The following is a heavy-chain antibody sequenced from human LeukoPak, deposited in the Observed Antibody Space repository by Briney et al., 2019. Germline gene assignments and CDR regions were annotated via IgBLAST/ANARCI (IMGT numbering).Heavy chain of an antibody. D-gene: IGHD6-13*01. CDR1: GFTFSSYG. J-gene: IGHJ4*02. CDR2: IWYDGSNK. V-gene: IGHV3-33*01. CDR3: ARDSGYSSPVGVDH. Sequence: GGSLRLSCAASGFTFSSYGMHWVRQAPGKGLEWVAVIWYDGSNKYYADSVKGRFTISRDNSKNTLYLQMNSLRAEDTAVYYCARDSGYSSPVGVDHWGQGTLVTVSS.